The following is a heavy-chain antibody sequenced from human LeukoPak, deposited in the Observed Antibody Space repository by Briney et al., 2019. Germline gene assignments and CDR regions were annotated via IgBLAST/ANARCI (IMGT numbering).Heavy chain of an antibody. V-gene: IGHV3-21*01. CDR3: ARILSSAWGELGY. D-gene: IGHD6-19*01. CDR2: ISSSSSYI. CDR1: GFTFSSYS. J-gene: IGHJ4*02. Sequence: PGGSLRLSCAASGFTFSSYSMNWVRQAPGKGLEWVSSISSSSSYIYYADSVKGRFTISRDNAKNSLYLQMNSLRAEDTAVYFCARILSSAWGELGYWGQGTLVTVSS.